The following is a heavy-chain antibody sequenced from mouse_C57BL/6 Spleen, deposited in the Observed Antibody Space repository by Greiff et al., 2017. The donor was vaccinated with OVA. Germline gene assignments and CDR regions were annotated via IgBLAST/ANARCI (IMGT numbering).Heavy chain of an antibody. Sequence: VKLVESGAELVKPGASVKISCKASGYAFSSYWMNWVKQRPGKGLEWIGQIYPGDGDTNYNGKFKGKATLTADKSSSTAYMQLSSLTSEDSAVYFCARSPFYYGKRGNAMDYWGQGTSVTVSS. J-gene: IGHJ4*01. CDR1: GYAFSSYW. V-gene: IGHV1-80*01. CDR2: IYPGDGDT. CDR3: ARSPFYYGKRGNAMDY. D-gene: IGHD2-1*01.